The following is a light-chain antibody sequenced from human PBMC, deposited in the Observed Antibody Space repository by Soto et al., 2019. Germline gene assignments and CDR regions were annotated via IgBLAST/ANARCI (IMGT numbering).Light chain of an antibody. CDR3: QQYDKWPRT. CDR1: QSVSSN. V-gene: IGKV3D-15*01. J-gene: IGKJ1*01. CDR2: DAS. Sequence: IVMTHSPATLSVSPGERATLSFRASQSVSSNLAWYQQKPGQAPRLLIYDASNRATGIPARFSGSGSGTDFTLTISSLQSEDFAVYYCQQYDKWPRTFGQGTKVDIK.